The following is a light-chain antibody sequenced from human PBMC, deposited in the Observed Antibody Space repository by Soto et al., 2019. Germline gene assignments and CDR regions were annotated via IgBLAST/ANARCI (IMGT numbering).Light chain of an antibody. CDR2: EVS. V-gene: IGLV2-8*01. Sequence: QSVLTQPPSASGSPGQSVTISCTGTSSDVGGYNYVSWYQQHPGNAPKLMIYEVSERPSGVPDRFSGSKSGNTASLTVSELQAEDEADYFCSSYAGSNNLVVFGGGTKLTVL. J-gene: IGLJ2*01. CDR3: SSYAGSNNLVV. CDR1: SSDVGGYNY.